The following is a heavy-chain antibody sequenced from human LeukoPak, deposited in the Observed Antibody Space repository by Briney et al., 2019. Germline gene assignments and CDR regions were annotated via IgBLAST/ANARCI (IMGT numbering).Heavy chain of an antibody. D-gene: IGHD4-17*01. V-gene: IGHV1-2*02. Sequence: ASVKVSCKASGYTFTGYYMHWVRQATGQGLEWIGWINPNSGGTNYAQKFQGRVTMTRDTSISTAYMELSRLRSDDTAVYYCARDLTRTVTTGWFDPWGQGTLVTVSS. J-gene: IGHJ5*02. CDR2: INPNSGGT. CDR1: GYTFTGYY. CDR3: ARDLTRTVTTGWFDP.